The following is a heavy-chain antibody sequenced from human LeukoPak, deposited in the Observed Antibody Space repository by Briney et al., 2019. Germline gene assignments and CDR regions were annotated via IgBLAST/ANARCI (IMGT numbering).Heavy chain of an antibody. D-gene: IGHD2-21*02. CDR2: ISYDGSNK. Sequence: GRSLRLSCVASGFTFRSYGMHWVRQAPGKGLEWVAVISYDGSNKYYADSVKGRFTISRDNSKNTLYLQMNSLRAEDTAVYYCAKRGVTAPNPPDYWGQGTLVTVSS. J-gene: IGHJ4*02. V-gene: IGHV3-30*18. CDR3: AKRGVTAPNPPDY. CDR1: GFTFRSYG.